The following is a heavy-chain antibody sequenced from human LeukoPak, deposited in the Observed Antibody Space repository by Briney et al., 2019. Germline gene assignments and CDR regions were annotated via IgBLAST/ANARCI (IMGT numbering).Heavy chain of an antibody. CDR2: INHSGST. Sequence: SETLSLTCAVYGGSFSGYYWSWIRQPPGKGLEWIGEINHSGSTNYNPSLKSRVTISVDTSKNQFSLKLSSVTAADTAVYCCARGGSSSWYSLGSSSRFDPWGEGTLVS. CDR3: ARGGSSSWYSLGSSSRFDP. D-gene: IGHD6-13*01. CDR1: GGSFSGYY. V-gene: IGHV4-34*01. J-gene: IGHJ5*02.